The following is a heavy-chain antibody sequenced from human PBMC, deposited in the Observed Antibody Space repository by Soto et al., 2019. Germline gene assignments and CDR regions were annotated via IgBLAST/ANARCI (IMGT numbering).Heavy chain of an antibody. V-gene: IGHV1-2*04. J-gene: IGHJ6*02. Sequence: GASVKVSCMASGYSFPAYRIHWVRRAPCPRLEWPXRINPKSGGTSTAQKFQGWVTMTTDTSISTASMELTRLTSDDTAIYYCARGDSTDCSNGVCSFFYNHDMDVWGQGTTVTVSS. CDR3: ARGDSTDCSNGVCSFFYNHDMDV. CDR2: INPKSGGT. CDR1: GYSFPAYR. D-gene: IGHD2-8*01.